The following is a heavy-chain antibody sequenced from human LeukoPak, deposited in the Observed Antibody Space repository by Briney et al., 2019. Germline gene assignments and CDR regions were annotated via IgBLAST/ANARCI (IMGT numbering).Heavy chain of an antibody. Sequence: GASVKVSCKVSGYTLTELSMHWVRQAPGKGLEWMGGFDPEDGETIYAQKFQGRVTMTEDTSTDTAYMELSSLRSEDTAVYYCATAPANYDNVWGSYRPFDPWGQGTLVTVSS. V-gene: IGHV1-24*01. CDR2: FDPEDGET. D-gene: IGHD3-16*02. CDR3: ATAPANYDNVWGSYRPFDP. CDR1: GYTLTELS. J-gene: IGHJ5*02.